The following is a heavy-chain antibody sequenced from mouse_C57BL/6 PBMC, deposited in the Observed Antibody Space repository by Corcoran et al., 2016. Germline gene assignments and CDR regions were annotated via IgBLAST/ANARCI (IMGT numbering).Heavy chain of an antibody. J-gene: IGHJ1*03. D-gene: IGHD1-1*01. V-gene: IGHV9-3*01. Sequence: QIQLVQSGPELKKPGETVKISCKASGYTFTTYGMSWVKQAPGKGLKWMGWINTYSGVPTYADDFKGRFAFSLETSASTAYLQINNLKNEDTATYFCARRYYGSINWYVDVWGTGTTVTVSS. CDR1: GYTFTTYG. CDR2: INTYSGVP. CDR3: ARRYYGSINWYVDV.